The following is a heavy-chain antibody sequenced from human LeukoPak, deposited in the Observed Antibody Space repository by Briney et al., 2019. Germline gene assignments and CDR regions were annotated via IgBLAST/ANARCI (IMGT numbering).Heavy chain of an antibody. CDR1: GYTFTSYG. CDR3: ARDQQWLVRGQYYFDY. J-gene: IGHJ4*02. V-gene: IGHV1-18*01. Sequence: ASVEVSCKASGYTFTSYGISWVRQAPGQGLEWMGWISAYNGNTNYAQKLQGRVTMTTDTSTSTAYMELRSLRSDDTAVYYCARDQQWLVRGQYYFDYWGQGTLVTVSS. CDR2: ISAYNGNT. D-gene: IGHD6-19*01.